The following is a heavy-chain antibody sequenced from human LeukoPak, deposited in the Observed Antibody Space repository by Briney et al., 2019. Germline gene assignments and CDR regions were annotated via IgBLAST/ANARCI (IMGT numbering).Heavy chain of an antibody. J-gene: IGHJ4*02. CDR2: INHSGST. Sequence: SETLSLTCAVYGGSFSGYYWSWIRQPPGKGLEWIGEINHSGSTNYNPSLKSRVTISVDTFKNQFSLKLSSVTAADTAVYYCARIGPGRDYWGQGTLVTVSS. V-gene: IGHV4-34*01. CDR1: GGSFSGYY. CDR3: ARIGPGRDY.